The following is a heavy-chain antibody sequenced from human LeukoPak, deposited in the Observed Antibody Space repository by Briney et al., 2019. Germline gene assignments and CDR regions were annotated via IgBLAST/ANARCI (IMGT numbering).Heavy chain of an antibody. Sequence: PGGSLRLSCAASGFTFSSHAMHWVRQAPGKGLEWVTFISYDASTKYYADSVKGRFTISRDNSQNMLFLQMNSLRPEDTALYYCARDLSYYYASDYWGQGTLVSVSS. J-gene: IGHJ4*02. CDR3: ARDLSYYYASDY. D-gene: IGHD3-10*01. V-gene: IGHV3-30-3*01. CDR2: ISYDASTK. CDR1: GFTFSSHA.